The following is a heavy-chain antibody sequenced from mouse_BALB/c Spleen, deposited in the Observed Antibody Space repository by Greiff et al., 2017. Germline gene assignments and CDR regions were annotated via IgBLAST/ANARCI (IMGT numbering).Heavy chain of an antibody. CDR3: ARGYLLYAMDY. D-gene: IGHD5-5*01. J-gene: IGHJ4*01. CDR2: INSNGGST. Sequence: EVKVVESGGGLVQPGGSLKLSCAASGFTFSSYGMSWVRQTPDKRLELVATINSNGGSTYYPDSVKGRFTISRDNAKNTLYLQMSSLKSEDTAMYYCARGYLLYAMDYWGQGTSVTVSS. CDR1: GFTFSSYG. V-gene: IGHV5-6-3*01.